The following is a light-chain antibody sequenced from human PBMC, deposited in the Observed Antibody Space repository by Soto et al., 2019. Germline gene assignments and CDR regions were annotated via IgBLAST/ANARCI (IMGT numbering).Light chain of an antibody. CDR3: QQYGSPIT. CDR1: QSVSSAY. V-gene: IGKV3-20*01. J-gene: IGKJ5*01. Sequence: EIVLTQSPGTLSLSPVERATLSCRASQSVSSAYLAWYQQKPGQAPRLLIYDVSSRATGIPDRFSGSGSGTDFTLIISRLEPEDFAVYYCQQYGSPITFGQGTRLEIK. CDR2: DVS.